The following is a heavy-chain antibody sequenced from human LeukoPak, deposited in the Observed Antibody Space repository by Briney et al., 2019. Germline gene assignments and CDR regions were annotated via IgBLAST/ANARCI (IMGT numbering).Heavy chain of an antibody. J-gene: IGHJ4*02. D-gene: IGHD6-19*01. CDR1: GFTFSSYA. V-gene: IGHV3-23*01. CDR3: AKPLSSGWPRSPLND. Sequence: GGYLRLSCAASGFTFSSYAMSWVRQAPGKGLEWVSAISGSGGSTYYADSVKGRFTISRDNSKNTLYLQMNSLRAEDTAVYYCAKPLSSGWPRSPLNDWGQGTLVTVSS. CDR2: ISGSGGST.